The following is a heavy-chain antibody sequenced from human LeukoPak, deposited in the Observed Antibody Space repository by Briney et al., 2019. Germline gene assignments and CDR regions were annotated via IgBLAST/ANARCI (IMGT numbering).Heavy chain of an antibody. CDR3: ARGWDTAMVFAY. J-gene: IGHJ4*02. CDR2: INHSGST. Sequence: SETLSLTCAVYGGSFSGYYWSWIRQPPGKGLEWIGEINHSGSTNYNPSLKSRVTISVDTSKNQFSLKLSSVTAADTAVYYCARGWDTAMVFAYWGQGTPVTVSS. V-gene: IGHV4-34*01. CDR1: GGSFSGYY. D-gene: IGHD5-18*01.